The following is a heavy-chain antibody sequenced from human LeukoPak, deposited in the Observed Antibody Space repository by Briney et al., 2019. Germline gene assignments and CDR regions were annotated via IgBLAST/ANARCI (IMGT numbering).Heavy chain of an antibody. D-gene: IGHD2-2*01. J-gene: IGHJ4*02. V-gene: IGHV3-30*02. Sequence: GGSLRLSCAASGFTFSSYGMHWVRQAPGKGLEWVAFIRYDGSNKYYADSVKGRFTISRDNSKNTLYLQMNSLRAEDTAVYYCAIDWGDIVVVPDAMTYYFDYWGQRTLVTVPS. CDR3: AIDWGDIVVVPDAMTYYFDY. CDR1: GFTFSSYG. CDR2: IRYDGSNK.